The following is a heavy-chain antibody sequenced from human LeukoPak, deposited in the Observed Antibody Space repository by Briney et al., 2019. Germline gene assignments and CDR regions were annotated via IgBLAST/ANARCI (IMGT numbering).Heavy chain of an antibody. CDR3: ARGSYYDILTGYYEKLFDY. D-gene: IGHD3-9*01. J-gene: IGHJ4*02. V-gene: IGHV3-20*04. CDR2: INWNGGST. CDR1: GFTFDDYG. Sequence: GGSLRLSCAASGFTFDDYGMSWVRPAPGKGLEWVSGINWNGGSTGYADSVKGRFTISRDNAKNSLYLQMNSLRAEDTALYYCARGSYYDILTGYYEKLFDYWGQGTLVTVSS.